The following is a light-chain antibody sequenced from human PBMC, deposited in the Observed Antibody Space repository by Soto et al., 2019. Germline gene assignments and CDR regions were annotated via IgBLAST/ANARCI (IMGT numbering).Light chain of an antibody. V-gene: IGLV2-11*01. J-gene: IGLJ1*01. CDR1: SSDVGGYNY. CDR2: DVS. Sequence: QSALTQPRSVSGSPGQSVTISCTGTSSDVGGYNYVSWYQQHPGKAPKLMIYDVSKRPSGVPDRLSGSKSGNTASLTISGLQAEDEADYYCCSYAGSYTFYVFGTGTKVTV. CDR3: CSYAGSYTFYV.